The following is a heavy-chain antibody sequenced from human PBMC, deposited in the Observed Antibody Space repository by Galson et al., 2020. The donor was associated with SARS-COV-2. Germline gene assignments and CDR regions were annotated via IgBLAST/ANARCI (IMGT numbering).Heavy chain of an antibody. J-gene: IGHJ2*01. V-gene: IGHV4-38-2*01. CDR1: GYSINSDFY. Sequence: SETLSLTCAVSGYSINSDFYWAWIRQPPGKGLEWIGSIHHSGTTYQNPSLKSRVAISLDTSKNQFSLNLSSVTAADTAVYYCARPSSSGYYSIGYFDLWGRGTRVTVSS. CDR3: ARPSSSGYYSIGYFDL. CDR2: IHHSGTT. D-gene: IGHD3-22*01.